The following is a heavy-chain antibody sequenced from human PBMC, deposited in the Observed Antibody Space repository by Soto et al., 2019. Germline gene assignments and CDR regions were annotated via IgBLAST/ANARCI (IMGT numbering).Heavy chain of an antibody. CDR3: AKTLDSSSWFPWFDP. D-gene: IGHD6-13*01. V-gene: IGHV3-30*18. Sequence: GGSLRLSCAASGFTFSSYGMHWVRQAPGKGLEWVAVISYDGSNKYYADSVKGRFTISRDNSKNTLYLQMNSLRAEDTAVYYCAKTLDSSSWFPWFDPWGQGTLVTVSS. J-gene: IGHJ5*02. CDR2: ISYDGSNK. CDR1: GFTFSSYG.